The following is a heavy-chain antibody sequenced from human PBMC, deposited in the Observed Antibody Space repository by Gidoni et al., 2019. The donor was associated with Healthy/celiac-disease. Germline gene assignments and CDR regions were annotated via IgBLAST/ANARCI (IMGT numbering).Heavy chain of an antibody. D-gene: IGHD1-1*01. V-gene: IGHV4-34*01. Sequence: QVQPQLWGAGLLKPSETLSLPCAVYGGSSGGYYWSWIRQPPGKGLEWIGEINHRGSTNYNPSLKSRVTISVDTSKNQFSLKLSSVTAADTAVYYCARCPRRRPEPAHFDYWGQGTLVTVSS. J-gene: IGHJ4*02. CDR1: GGSSGGYY. CDR3: ARCPRRRPEPAHFDY. CDR2: INHRGST.